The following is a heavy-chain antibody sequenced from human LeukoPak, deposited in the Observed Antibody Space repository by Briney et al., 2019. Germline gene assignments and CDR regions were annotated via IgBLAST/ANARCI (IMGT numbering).Heavy chain of an antibody. CDR2: IYTSGST. Sequence: PSETLSLTCTVSGGSISSYYWSWIRQPAGKGLEWIGRIYTSGSTNYNPSLKSRVTMSVDTSKNQFSLKLSSVTAADTAVYSCARDHLIYYDSSGYYYGYNWFDPWGQGTLVTASS. CDR3: ARDHLIYYDSSGYYYGYNWFDP. D-gene: IGHD3-22*01. V-gene: IGHV4-4*07. CDR1: GGSISSYY. J-gene: IGHJ5*02.